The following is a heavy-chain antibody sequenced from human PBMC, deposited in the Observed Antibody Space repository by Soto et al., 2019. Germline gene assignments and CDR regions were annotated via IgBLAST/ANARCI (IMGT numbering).Heavy chain of an antibody. J-gene: IGHJ1*01. Sequence: SGPTLVNPTQTLTLTCTFSGFSLSTIGLSVSWIRQSPSRGLEWLGRTYYRSKWFNDYAVSVKSRMTINADTSKNQFSLHLNSVTPEDTAVYYCARAFAGTIQHWGPGTLVTVSS. CDR3: ARAFAGTIQH. CDR2: TYYRSKWFN. D-gene: IGHD6-13*01. CDR1: GFSLSTIGLS. V-gene: IGHV6-1*01.